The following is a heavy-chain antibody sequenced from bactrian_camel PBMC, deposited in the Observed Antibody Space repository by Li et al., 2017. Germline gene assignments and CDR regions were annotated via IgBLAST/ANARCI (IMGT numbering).Heavy chain of an antibody. J-gene: IGHJ6*01. Sequence: HVQLVESGGGLVQPGGSLRPSCAASGFSFSSYWMFWVRQAKGNGLEWVSTINDAGTHTYSADSVKGRFAISRDNAKNTVYLHLTSLQPEDTAIYSCAIEQGLGVFGYCGQGTQVTVS. D-gene: IGHD5*01. CDR3: AIEQGLGVFGY. CDR2: INDAGTHT. CDR1: GFSFSSYW. V-gene: IGHV3S1*01.